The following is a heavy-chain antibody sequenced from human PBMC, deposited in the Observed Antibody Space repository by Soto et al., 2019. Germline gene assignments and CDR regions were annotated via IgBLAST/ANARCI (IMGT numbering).Heavy chain of an antibody. CDR3: ARVRGSLDY. V-gene: IGHV3-7*03. Sequence: GGPLRLSCAASGFTFSRYWMSWVRQAPGKGLEGGANIKQDGREKYYVDSVKGRFTISRENAKNSLYLQMNSLRAEDTAVYYCARVRGSLDYWGQGTLVTVSS. D-gene: IGHD3-10*01. CDR1: GFTFSRYW. J-gene: IGHJ4*02. CDR2: IKQDGREK.